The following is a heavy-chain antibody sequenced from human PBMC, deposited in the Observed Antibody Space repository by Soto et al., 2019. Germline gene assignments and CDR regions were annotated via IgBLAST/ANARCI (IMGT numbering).Heavy chain of an antibody. CDR2: INHSGST. Sequence: LSLTCAVYGGSFSGYYWSWIRQPPGKGLEWIGEINHSGSTNYNPSLKSRVTISVDTSKNQFSLKLSSVTAADTAVYYCARGTIAVAGTHFGNFGYYYYGMDVWGQGTTVTVSS. D-gene: IGHD6-19*01. J-gene: IGHJ6*02. CDR1: GGSFSGYY. V-gene: IGHV4-34*01. CDR3: ARGTIAVAGTHFGNFGYYYYGMDV.